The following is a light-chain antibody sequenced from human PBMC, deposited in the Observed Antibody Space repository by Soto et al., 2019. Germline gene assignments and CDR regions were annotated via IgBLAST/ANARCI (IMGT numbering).Light chain of an antibody. J-gene: IGKJ3*01. CDR3: QQYMNWPPLT. CDR2: GAS. CDR1: ESISRN. Sequence: EIVMTQSPATLSVSPGERVTHSCRASESISRNLAWYQQKPGQAPRLLIYGASSRDTGVPARFSGGGSGTEFTLTISSLQSEDSAAYFCQQYMNWPPLTFGPGTKVDV. V-gene: IGKV3-15*01.